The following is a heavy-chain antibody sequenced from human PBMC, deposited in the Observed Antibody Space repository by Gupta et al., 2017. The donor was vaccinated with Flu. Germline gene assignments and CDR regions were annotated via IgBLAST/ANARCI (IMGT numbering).Heavy chain of an antibody. CDR3: ASGGDSPSN. CDR1: GFTVSNNY. V-gene: IGHV3-66*02. J-gene: IGHJ4*02. D-gene: IGHD3-16*01. CDR2: IYNIGST. Sequence: EVQLVESGGGLVEPGGSLRLSCVVSGFTVSNNYVSWVRQAPGKGLEWVSVIYNIGSTYYTDSVRGRFTISRDNSKNTVHLQMNSLRTEDSAVYYCASGGDSPSNWGQGALVTVSS.